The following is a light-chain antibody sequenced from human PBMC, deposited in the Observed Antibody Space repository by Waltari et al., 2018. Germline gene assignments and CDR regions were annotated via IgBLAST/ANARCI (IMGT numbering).Light chain of an antibody. CDR1: SSNIGAGSD. J-gene: IGLJ3*02. CDR2: DKE. CDR3: QSYDSGQWV. V-gene: IGLV1-40*01. Sequence: QSVLTQPPSVSGAPGQRVTISCTGSSSNIGAGSDVHWYQQFSGTAPKLLIFDKENRPSGVPDRFSGSRSGTSAYLAITGLQTDDEADYFCQSYDSGQWVFGGGTKVTVL.